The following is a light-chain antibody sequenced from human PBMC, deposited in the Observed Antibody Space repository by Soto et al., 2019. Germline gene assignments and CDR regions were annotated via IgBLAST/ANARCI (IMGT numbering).Light chain of an antibody. J-gene: IGKJ1*01. V-gene: IGKV4-1*01. Sequence: DIVMPQSPDSLTVSLGERATINCKSSQSLLSNSNNRHSIAWYQQKPGQAPRLLIYWASTRESGVPDRFSRSVFGTAFTLTSRSVPPEDVAVYFWYQYEQTPPWTFGRGTKVEIK. CDR1: QSLLSNSNNRHS. CDR2: WAS. CDR3: YQYEQTPPWT.